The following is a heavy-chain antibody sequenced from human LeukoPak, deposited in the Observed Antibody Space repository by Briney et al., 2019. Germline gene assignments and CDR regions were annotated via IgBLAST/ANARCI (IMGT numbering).Heavy chain of an antibody. CDR1: GFTFSSYG. D-gene: IGHD1-26*01. V-gene: IGHV3-23*01. CDR3: AKARGSYYFDY. CDR2: ISSSGGST. Sequence: QAGGSLRLSCAASGFTFSSYGMSWVRQAQGKGREWVSGISSSGGSTYYADSVKGRFTISRDYSNNTLYLQMNSLRAEDTAVYYCAKARGSYYFDYWGQGTLVTVSS. J-gene: IGHJ4*02.